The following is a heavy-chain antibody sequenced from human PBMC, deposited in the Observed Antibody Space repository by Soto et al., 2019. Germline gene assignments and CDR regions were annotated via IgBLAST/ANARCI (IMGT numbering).Heavy chain of an antibody. J-gene: IGHJ4*02. CDR2: ISSSSSYI. V-gene: IGHV3-21*01. Sequence: GGSLRLSCAASGFTFSSYSMNWVRQAPGKGLEWVSSISSSSSYIYYADSVKGRFTISRDNAKNSLYLQMNSLRAEDTAVYYCARDLYHQVGARYDFDYWGQGTLVTVSS. D-gene: IGHD1-26*01. CDR1: GFTFSSYS. CDR3: ARDLYHQVGARYDFDY.